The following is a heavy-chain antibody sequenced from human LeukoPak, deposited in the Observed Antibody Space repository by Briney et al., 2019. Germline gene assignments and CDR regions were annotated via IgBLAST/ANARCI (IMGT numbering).Heavy chain of an antibody. CDR2: IYYSGST. J-gene: IGHJ5*02. Sequence: SETLSLTCTVSGYSISSGYYWGWIRQPPGKGLEWIGNIYYSGSTYYNPSLKSRVTISVDTSKNQFSLKLSSVTAADTAVYYCARIVGGMVRWFDPWGREPWSPSPQ. V-gene: IGHV4-38-2*02. CDR1: GYSISSGYY. CDR3: ARIVGGMVRWFDP. D-gene: IGHD1-26*01.